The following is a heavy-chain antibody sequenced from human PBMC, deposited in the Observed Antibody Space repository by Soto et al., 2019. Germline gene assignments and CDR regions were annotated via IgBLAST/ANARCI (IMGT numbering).Heavy chain of an antibody. CDR3: ARQRGVLLWFGESSPHGYFDY. D-gene: IGHD3-10*01. CDR1: GGSFSGYY. CDR2: INHSGST. Sequence: SETLSLACAVYGGSFSGYYWSWIRQPPGKGLEWIGEINHSGSTNYNPSLKSRVTISVDTSKNQFSLKLSSVTAADTAVYYCARQRGVLLWFGESSPHGYFDYWGQGTLVTVSS. J-gene: IGHJ4*02. V-gene: IGHV4-34*01.